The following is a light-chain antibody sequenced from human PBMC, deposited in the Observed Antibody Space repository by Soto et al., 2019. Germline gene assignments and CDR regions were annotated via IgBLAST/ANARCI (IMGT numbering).Light chain of an antibody. Sequence: QSVLTQPPSVSGAPGQRVTISCTGSSSNIGAGYDVHWYQQLPGTAPKLLIYGNSNRPSGVPDRFSGSKSGTSASLAITGLQAEDEADYYCQSYDSSPRGSQVFGTGTKVTVL. CDR3: QSYDSSPRGSQV. V-gene: IGLV1-40*01. J-gene: IGLJ1*01. CDR1: SSNIGAGYD. CDR2: GNS.